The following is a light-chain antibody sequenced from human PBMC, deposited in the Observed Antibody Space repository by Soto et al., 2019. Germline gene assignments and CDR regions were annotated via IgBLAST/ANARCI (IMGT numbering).Light chain of an antibody. CDR1: QSVSSY. Sequence: EIVFTPSPATLSLSPGERATLSCRASQSVSSYLAWYQQKPGQAHRLLIYDASNRATGIPARFSGSGSGTDFTLTIRRLQVEDLAVYFCQQYENWPPVTVGGGKKGDIK. CDR3: QQYENWPPVT. J-gene: IGKJ4*01. CDR2: DAS. V-gene: IGKV3-11*01.